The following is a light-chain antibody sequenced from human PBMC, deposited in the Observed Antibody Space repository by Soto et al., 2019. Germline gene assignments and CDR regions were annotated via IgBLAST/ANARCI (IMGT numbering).Light chain of an antibody. CDR1: QSISSY. V-gene: IGKV1-39*01. CDR2: AAS. J-gene: IGKJ2*01. Sequence: DIQMTQSPSSQSASVGDRVTITCRASQSISSYLNWYQQKPGKAPKLLIYAASSLQSGVPSRFSGSGSGTDFTLTISSLQPEDFATYYCQQSYSTPFMYTFGQGTKLEIK. CDR3: QQSYSTPFMYT.